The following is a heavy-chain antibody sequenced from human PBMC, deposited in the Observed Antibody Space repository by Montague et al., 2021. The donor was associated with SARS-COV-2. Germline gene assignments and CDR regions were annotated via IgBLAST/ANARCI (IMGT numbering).Heavy chain of an antibody. J-gene: IGHJ6*02. CDR2: IWYGGSNK. CDR1: GFSFSSYG. CDR3: ARDSFSSCTSSSCYMGGMDV. D-gene: IGHD2-2*02. V-gene: IGHV3-33*01. Sequence: SLRLSCPASGFSFSSYGLNWVRRAPGKGLEWVAVIWYGGSNKQYADSVKGRFTISRDNSKNTLYLQMNSLRAEDTALYYCARDSFSSCTSSSCYMGGMDVWGQGTMVTVSS.